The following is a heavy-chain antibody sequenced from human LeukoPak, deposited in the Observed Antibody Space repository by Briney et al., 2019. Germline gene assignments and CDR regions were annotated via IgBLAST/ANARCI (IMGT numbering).Heavy chain of an antibody. J-gene: IGHJ4*02. V-gene: IGHV3-23*01. Sequence: RGSLRLSCAASGFTFSRYAMSWVRQAPGKGLEWVSVISGGGGSTYYADSVKGRFTISRDNSKNTLYLQMNSLRAEDTAVYYCAKDALNYDSLTGIDYWGQGTLVTVSS. CDR1: GFTFSRYA. CDR3: AKDALNYDSLTGIDY. D-gene: IGHD3-9*01. CDR2: ISGGGGST.